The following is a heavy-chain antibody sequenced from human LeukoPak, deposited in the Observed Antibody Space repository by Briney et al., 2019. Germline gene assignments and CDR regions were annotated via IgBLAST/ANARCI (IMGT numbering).Heavy chain of an antibody. J-gene: IGHJ4*02. CDR1: GGSFSGYS. CDR3: ARERIAVAVDY. Sequence: SEALSLTCAVHGGSFSGYSWNWLRQPPGKGLEWIGEINHSGSTNYNPSLKSRVTISVDTSKNQFSLKLSSVTAADTAVYYCARERIAVAVDYWGQGTLVTVSS. D-gene: IGHD6-19*01. CDR2: INHSGST. V-gene: IGHV4-34*01.